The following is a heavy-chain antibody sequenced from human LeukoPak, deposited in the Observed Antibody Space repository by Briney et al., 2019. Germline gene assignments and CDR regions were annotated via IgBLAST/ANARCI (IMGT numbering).Heavy chain of an antibody. CDR1: GFSFGDYA. Sequence: TGGSLRLSCAASGFSFGDYAMHWVRQAPGKGLEWDSGIIWNSGTIGYADSVKGRFTTSRDNAKNSLYLQMNSLRPEDTALYYCVKARDTGGYYYRGDFDYWGQGTLVTVSS. V-gene: IGHV3-9*01. CDR3: VKARDTGGYYYRGDFDY. CDR2: IIWNSGTI. J-gene: IGHJ4*02. D-gene: IGHD3-22*01.